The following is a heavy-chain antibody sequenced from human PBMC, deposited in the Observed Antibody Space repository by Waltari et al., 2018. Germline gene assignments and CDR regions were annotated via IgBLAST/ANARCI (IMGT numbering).Heavy chain of an antibody. V-gene: IGHV3-21*01. D-gene: IGHD4-4*01. CDR2: ISSSSSYI. CDR3: AREARNRGD. J-gene: IGHJ4*02. Sequence: EVQLVESGGGLVKPGGSLRLSCAASGFTFSSYSMNWVRQAPGKGLEWVSCISSSSSYIYDADSVKGRFTISRDNAKNSLYLQMNSLRAEDTAVYYCAREARNRGDWGQGTLVTVSS. CDR1: GFTFSSYS.